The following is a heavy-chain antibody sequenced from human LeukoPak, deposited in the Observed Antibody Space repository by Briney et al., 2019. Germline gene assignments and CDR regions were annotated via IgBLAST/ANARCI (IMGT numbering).Heavy chain of an antibody. CDR3: AKGSPVATY. CDR2: ISAVVTST. J-gene: IGHJ4*02. CDR1: GFSLSNYG. D-gene: IGHD4-23*01. Sequence: PGGSLRLSCAASGFSLSNYGMTWIRQAPGKGLEWVSAISAVVTSTYYSDSVKGRFTISRDNSKNTLYLQMNSLRVDDTAVYYCAKGSPVATYWGQGTLVTVSS. V-gene: IGHV3-23*01.